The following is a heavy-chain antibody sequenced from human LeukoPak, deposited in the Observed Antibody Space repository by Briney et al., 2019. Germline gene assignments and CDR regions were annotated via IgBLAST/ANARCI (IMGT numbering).Heavy chain of an antibody. D-gene: IGHD2-2*01. Sequence: GGSLRLSCAASGFTFSSYAMSWVRQAPGKGLEWVSAISGSGGSTYYADSVKGRFTISRDNSKNTLYLQMNSLRAEDTAVYYCAKDGNYDVVPVAPRFFDYWGQGTLVTVSS. J-gene: IGHJ4*02. CDR1: GFTFSSYA. V-gene: IGHV3-23*01. CDR2: ISGSGGST. CDR3: AKDGNYDVVPVAPRFFDY.